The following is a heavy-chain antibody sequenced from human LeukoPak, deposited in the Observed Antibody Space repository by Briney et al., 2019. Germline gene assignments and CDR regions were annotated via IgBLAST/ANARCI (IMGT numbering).Heavy chain of an antibody. CDR2: ISSSGSTI. J-gene: IGHJ5*02. CDR1: GFTFSSYE. D-gene: IGHD3-10*01. V-gene: IGHV3-48*03. CDR3: ARGGAAITMVRGVSPWFDP. Sequence: PGGSLRLSCAASGFTFSSYEMNWVRQAPGKGLEWVSYISSSGSTIYYADSVKGRFTISRDNAKNSLYLQMNSLRAEDTAVYYCARGGAAITMVRGVSPWFDPWGQGTLVTVSS.